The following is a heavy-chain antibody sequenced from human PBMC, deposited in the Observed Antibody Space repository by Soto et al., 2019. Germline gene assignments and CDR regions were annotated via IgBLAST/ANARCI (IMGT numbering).Heavy chain of an antibody. Sequence: SQAPSIPFGISGYRFSSEITDWTEHKQSPWTGLECLGRTYYRSKWFHDYAASVKSRITINPDTSKNQFSLELNSMTPEDRAVYYCARGNALDVWGQGTTVTGSS. J-gene: IGHJ3*01. CDR1: GYRFSSEITD. CDR2: TYYRSKWFH. CDR3: ARGNALDV. D-gene: IGHD3-16*01. V-gene: IGHV6-1*01.